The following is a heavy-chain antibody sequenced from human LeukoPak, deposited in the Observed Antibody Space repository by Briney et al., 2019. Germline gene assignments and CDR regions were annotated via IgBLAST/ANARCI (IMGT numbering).Heavy chain of an antibody. CDR2: ISGSGGST. CDR3: AKSIAAAGMGIFDY. V-gene: IGHV3-23*01. D-gene: IGHD6-13*01. CDR1: GFTFSSYG. Sequence: GGSLRLSCAASGFTFSSYGMSWVRQAPGKGLEWVSAISGSGGSTYYADSVKGRFTISRDNSKNTLYLQMNSLRAEDTAVYYCAKSIAAAGMGIFDYWGQGTLVTVSS. J-gene: IGHJ4*02.